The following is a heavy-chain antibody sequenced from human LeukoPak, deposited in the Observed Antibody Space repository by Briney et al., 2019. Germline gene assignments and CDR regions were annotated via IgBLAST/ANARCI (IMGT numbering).Heavy chain of an antibody. CDR3: ARVAGKSSSWYFFGRRESSYGMDV. Sequence: GASVKVSCKASGYTFTSYDINWVRQATGQGLEWMGWMNPNSGNTGYAQKFQGRVTMTRNTSISTAYMELSSLRSEDTAVYYCARVAGKSSSWYFFGRRESSYGMDVWGQGTTVTVSS. D-gene: IGHD6-13*01. J-gene: IGHJ6*02. CDR2: MNPNSGNT. CDR1: GYTFTSYD. V-gene: IGHV1-8*01.